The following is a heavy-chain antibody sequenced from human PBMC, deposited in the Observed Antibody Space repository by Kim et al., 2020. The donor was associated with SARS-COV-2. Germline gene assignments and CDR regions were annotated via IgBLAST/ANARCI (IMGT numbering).Heavy chain of an antibody. CDR3: ARALEMYDILTGLYGMDV. D-gene: IGHD3-9*01. Sequence: GGSLRLSCAASGFTFSSYEMNWVRQAPGKGLEWVSYISSSGNTIYYADSVKGRFTISRDNAKNSLYLQMNSLRAEDTAVYYCARALEMYDILTGLYGMDVWGQGTTVTVSS. V-gene: IGHV3-48*03. CDR2: ISSSGNTI. CDR1: GFTFSSYE. J-gene: IGHJ6*02.